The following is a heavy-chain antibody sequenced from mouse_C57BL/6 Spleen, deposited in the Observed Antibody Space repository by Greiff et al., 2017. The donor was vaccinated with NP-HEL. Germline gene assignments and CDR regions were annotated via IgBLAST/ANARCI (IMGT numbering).Heavy chain of an antibody. J-gene: IGHJ1*03. CDR2: IYPGSGNT. V-gene: IGHV1-76*01. D-gene: IGHD1-1*01. Sequence: VKLQESGAELVRPGASVKLSCKASGYTFTDYYINWVKQRPGQGLEWIARIYPGSGNTYYNEKFKGKATLTAEKSSSTAYMQLSSLTSEDSAVYFCARRPFHYYGRSYGYFDVGGTGTTVTVSS. CDR3: ARRPFHYYGRSYGYFDV. CDR1: GYTFTDYY.